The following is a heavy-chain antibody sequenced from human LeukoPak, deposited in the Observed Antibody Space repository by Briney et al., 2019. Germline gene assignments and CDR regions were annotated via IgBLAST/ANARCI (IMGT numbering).Heavy chain of an antibody. D-gene: IGHD2-2*02. CDR1: GYTFTSYG. Sequence: ASVKVSCKASGYTFTSYGISWVRQAPGQGLEWMGWISACNGNTNYAQKLQGRVTMTTDTSTSTAYMELRSLRSDDTAVYYCARFVRSCSSTSCYTTEYDYWGQGTLVTVSS. J-gene: IGHJ4*02. V-gene: IGHV1-18*01. CDR3: ARFVRSCSSTSCYTTEYDY. CDR2: ISACNGNT.